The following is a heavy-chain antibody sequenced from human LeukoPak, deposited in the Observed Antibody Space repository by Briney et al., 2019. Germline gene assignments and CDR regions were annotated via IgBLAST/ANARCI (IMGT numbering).Heavy chain of an antibody. D-gene: IGHD6-19*01. CDR1: GYTFTGYY. CDR2: INPNSGGT. V-gene: IGHV1-2*02. J-gene: IGHJ4*01. Sequence: GASVKVSCKASGYTFTGYYMHWVRQAPGQGLEWMGWINPNSGGTNYAQKFQGRVTMTRDTSISTAYMELSRLRSDDTAVYYCAREDRYSSVWYADWGHGTLVTVSS. CDR3: AREDRYSSVWYAD.